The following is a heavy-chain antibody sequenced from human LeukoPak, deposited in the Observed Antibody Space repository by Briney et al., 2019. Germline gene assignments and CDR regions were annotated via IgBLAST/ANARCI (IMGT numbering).Heavy chain of an antibody. CDR3: ARDLSGWASMYSYFDY. D-gene: IGHD6-19*01. CDR2: ISYDGSIK. V-gene: IGHV3-30-3*01. Sequence: GGSLRLSCAASGFTFSSYAIHWVRQAPGKGLEREAVISYDGSIKYYADSVKGRFTISRDNSKNTLYLQMNSLRAEDTAVYYCARDLSGWASMYSYFDYWGQGTLVTVSS. CDR1: GFTFSSYA. J-gene: IGHJ4*02.